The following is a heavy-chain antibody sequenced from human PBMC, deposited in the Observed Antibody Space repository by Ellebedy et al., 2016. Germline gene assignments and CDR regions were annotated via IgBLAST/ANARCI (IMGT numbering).Heavy chain of an antibody. D-gene: IGHD7-27*01. CDR1: GFTFSSYG. CDR2: ISYDGSNK. J-gene: IGHJ4*02. V-gene: IGHV3-30*03. CDR3: ARTPSGAEDY. Sequence: GGSLRLSXAASGFTFSSYGMHWVRQAPGKGLEWVAVISYDGSNKYYADSVKGRFTISRDNSKNTLYLQMNSLRAEDTAVYYCARTPSGAEDYWGQGTLVTVSS.